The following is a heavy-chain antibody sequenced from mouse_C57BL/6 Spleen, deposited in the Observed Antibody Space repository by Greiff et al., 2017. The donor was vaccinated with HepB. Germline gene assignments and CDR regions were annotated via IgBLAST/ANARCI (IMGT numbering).Heavy chain of an antibody. CDR3: ARSPLGYAMDY. Sequence: EVKLQESGPELVKPGASVKISCKASGYSFTGYYMNWVKQSPEKSLEWIGEINPSTGGTTYNQKFKAKATLTVDKSSSTAYMQLKSLTSEDSAVHYCARSPLGYAMDYWGQGTSVTVSS. CDR2: INPSTGGT. D-gene: IGHD2-10*02. V-gene: IGHV1-42*01. J-gene: IGHJ4*01. CDR1: GYSFTGYY.